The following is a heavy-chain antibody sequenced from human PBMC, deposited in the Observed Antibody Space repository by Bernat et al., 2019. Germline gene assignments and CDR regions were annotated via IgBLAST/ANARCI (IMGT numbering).Heavy chain of an antibody. J-gene: IGHJ4*02. CDR1: GFTFGSYG. V-gene: IGHV3-33*01. CDR3: ARDSGDAYYFDY. D-gene: IGHD4-17*01. CDR2: IWYDGSNK. Sequence: QVQLVESGGGVVQPGRSLRLSCAASGFTFGSYGMHWVRQAPGKGLEWVAVIWYDGSNKYYADSVKGRFTISRDNSKNTLYLQMNSLRAEDTAVYYCARDSGDAYYFDYWGQGTLVTVSS.